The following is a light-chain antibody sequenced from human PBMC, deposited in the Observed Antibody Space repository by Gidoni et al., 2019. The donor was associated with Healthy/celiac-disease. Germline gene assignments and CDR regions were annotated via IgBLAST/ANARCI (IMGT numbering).Light chain of an antibody. J-gene: IGLJ1*01. CDR2: GNS. CDR1: SYNIGAGYD. CDR3: QSYDSSLSGYV. Sequence: QSVLTQPPSVSGAPGQRVTISCTGSSYNIGAGYDVHWYQQLPGTAPKLLIYGNSNRPSGVPYRFSGSKSGTSASLAITGLQAEDEADYYCQSYDSSLSGYVFGTGTKVTVL. V-gene: IGLV1-40*01.